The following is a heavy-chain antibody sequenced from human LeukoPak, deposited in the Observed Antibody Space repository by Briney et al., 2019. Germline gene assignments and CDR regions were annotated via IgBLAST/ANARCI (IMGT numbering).Heavy chain of an antibody. V-gene: IGHV3-21*01. CDR3: ARGPYDSSGYYWYYSDY. D-gene: IGHD3-22*01. J-gene: IGHJ4*02. CDR1: GLTLSNYA. Sequence: GGSLRLSCAASGLTLSNYAMSWVRQAPGKGLEWVSSVSSSSRYIYYADSVEGRFTISRDNAKNPLFLQIDSLRAEDTAVYYCARGPYDSSGYYWYYSDYWGQGTLVTVSS. CDR2: VSSSSRYI.